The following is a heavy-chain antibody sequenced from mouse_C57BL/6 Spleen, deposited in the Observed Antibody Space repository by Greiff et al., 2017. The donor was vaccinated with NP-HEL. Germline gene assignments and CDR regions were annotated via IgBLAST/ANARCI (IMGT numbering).Heavy chain of an antibody. CDR1: GYTITSYD. Sequence: VKLVESGPELVKPGASVKLSCKASGYTITSYDINWVKQRPGQGLEWIGWIYPRDGSTKYNEKFKGKATLTVDTSSSTAYMELHSLTSEDSAVYFCARRRDYFDYWGQGTTLTVSS. J-gene: IGHJ2*01. V-gene: IGHV1-85*01. CDR2: IYPRDGST. CDR3: ARRRDYFDY.